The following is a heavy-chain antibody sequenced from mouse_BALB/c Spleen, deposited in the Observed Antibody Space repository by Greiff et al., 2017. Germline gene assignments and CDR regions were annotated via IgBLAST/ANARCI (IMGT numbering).Heavy chain of an antibody. CDR2: IDPANGNT. Sequence: VQLQQSGAELVKPGASVKLSCTASGFNIKDTYMHWVKQRPEQGLEWIGRIDPANGNTKYDPKFQGKATITADTSSNTAYLQLSSLTSEDTAVYYCARSEATVAPMDYWGQGTSVTVSS. J-gene: IGHJ4*01. CDR1: GFNIKDTY. V-gene: IGHV14-3*02. D-gene: IGHD1-1*01. CDR3: ARSEATVAPMDY.